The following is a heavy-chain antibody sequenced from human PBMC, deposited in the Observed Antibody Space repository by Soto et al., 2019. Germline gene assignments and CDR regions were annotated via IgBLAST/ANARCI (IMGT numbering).Heavy chain of an antibody. CDR2: ISSSGSTI. D-gene: IGHD4-17*01. CDR1: GFTFSSYS. J-gene: IGHJ3*02. Sequence: EVQLVESGGGLVQPGGSLRLSCAASGFTFSSYSMTWVRQAPGKGLEWVSYISSSGSTIYYADSVKGRFTISRDNAQNSLFLQMISLRAEDTAVYYCARDERAYGADALVIWGQGTMVTVSS. V-gene: IGHV3-48*01. CDR3: ARDERAYGADALVI.